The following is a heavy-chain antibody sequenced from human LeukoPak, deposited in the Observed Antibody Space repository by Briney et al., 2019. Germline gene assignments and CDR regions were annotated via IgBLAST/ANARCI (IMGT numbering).Heavy chain of an antibody. Sequence: PSDTLSLTYTVWVGSFNRGCYYWGWIRQPAGKGLERIGRIYRSGSTNYKPALKSRVTISIDTYKNQLSLKLSSSTAADTAVYYCVRWVESTSYYYMDVAGEGTTVTVS. CDR2: IYRSGST. CDR1: VGSFNRGCYY. J-gene: IGHJ6*03. V-gene: IGHV4-61*02. D-gene: IGHD5-24*01. CDR3: VRWVESTSYYYMDV.